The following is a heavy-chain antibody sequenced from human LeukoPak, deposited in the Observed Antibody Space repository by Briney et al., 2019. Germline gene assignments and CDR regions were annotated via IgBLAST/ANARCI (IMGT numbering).Heavy chain of an antibody. CDR1: GGSVSSGSYY. Sequence: SETLSLTCTVSGGSVSSGSYYWSWIRQPPGKGLEWIGYIYYSGSTNYNPSLKSRVTISVDTSKNQFSLKLSSVTAADTAVYYCARGTYSSSWYGMDVWGQGTTVTVSS. V-gene: IGHV4-61*01. J-gene: IGHJ6*02. CDR3: ARGTYSSSWYGMDV. D-gene: IGHD6-13*01. CDR2: IYYSGST.